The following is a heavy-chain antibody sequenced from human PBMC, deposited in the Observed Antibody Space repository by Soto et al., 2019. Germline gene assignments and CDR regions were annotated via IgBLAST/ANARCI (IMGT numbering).Heavy chain of an antibody. V-gene: IGHV4-34*01. CDR3: ASVAAATNWFDP. CDR1: GGSFSGYY. J-gene: IGHJ5*02. Sequence: ETLSLTCAVYGGSFSGYYWSWIRQPPGKGLEWIGEINHSGSTNYDPSLKSRVTTSVDTSKNQFSLKLSSVTAADTAVYYCASVAAATNWFDPWGQGTLVTVSS. CDR2: INHSGST. D-gene: IGHD6-13*01.